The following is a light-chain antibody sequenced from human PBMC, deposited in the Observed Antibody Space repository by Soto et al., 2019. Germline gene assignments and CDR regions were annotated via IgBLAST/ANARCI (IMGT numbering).Light chain of an antibody. J-gene: IGKJ4*01. Sequence: DIQMTQSPSTLSASVGDTVTMSCRASQAINTYVNWYQLKPGEAPKLLIYTTSTLQAGVPSRFSGGVSGTDFTLTITGLQPEDFATHSCQQTFNSPPTFARGTKVDIK. V-gene: IGKV1-39*01. CDR3: QQTFNSPPT. CDR1: QAINTY. CDR2: TTS.